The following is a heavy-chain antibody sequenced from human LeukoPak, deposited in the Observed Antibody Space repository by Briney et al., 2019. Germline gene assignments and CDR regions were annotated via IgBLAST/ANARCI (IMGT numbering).Heavy chain of an antibody. J-gene: IGHJ5*02. CDR3: AKGYNWFDP. CDR1: GFTFSSYE. V-gene: IGHV3-23*01. Sequence: GGSLRLSCAASGFTFSSYEMNWVRQAPGKGLEWVSAISGSGGGTYYADSVKGRFTISKDNSKNTLYLQMNSLRAEDTAVYYCAKGYNWFDPWGQGTLVTVSS. CDR2: ISGSGGGT.